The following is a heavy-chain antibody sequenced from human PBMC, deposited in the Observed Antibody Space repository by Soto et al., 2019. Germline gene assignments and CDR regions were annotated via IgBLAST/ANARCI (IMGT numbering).Heavy chain of an antibody. CDR3: ARVLVGCTGGNCYYYYGMDV. CDR2: IIPFFGTA. D-gene: IGHD2-8*02. V-gene: IGHV1-69*01. J-gene: IGHJ6*02. CDR1: GGTFSSCA. Sequence: VQLVQSGAEVKKPGSSVKVSCKASGGTFSSCAITWVRQAPGQGLEWMGGIIPFFGTANYAQKFQGRVTITADESTSTAYMELSSLRYEDTAVYYCARVLVGCTGGNCYYYYGMDVWGQGTTVIVSS.